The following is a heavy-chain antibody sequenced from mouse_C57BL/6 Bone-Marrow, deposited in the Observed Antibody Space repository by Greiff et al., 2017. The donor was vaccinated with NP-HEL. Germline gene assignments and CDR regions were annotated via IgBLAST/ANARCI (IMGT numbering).Heavy chain of an antibody. V-gene: IGHV5-16*01. CDR3: AREGGLRRRTYARDY. Sequence: EVQLLESEGGLVQPGSSMKLSCTASGFTFSDYYMAWVRQVPEKGLEWVANINYDGSSTYYLDTLKSRFILSRDNAKNILYLQMRSLTSEDTATYYYAREGGLRRRTYARDYEGQGTSVTVSA. CDR2: INYDGSST. CDR1: GFTFSDYY. J-gene: IGHJ4*01. D-gene: IGHD2-4*01.